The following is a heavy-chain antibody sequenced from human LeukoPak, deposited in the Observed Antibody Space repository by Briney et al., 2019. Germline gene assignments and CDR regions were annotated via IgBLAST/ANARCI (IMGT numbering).Heavy chain of an antibody. CDR3: AKDSWYYYDSSGYFDY. CDR1: GFTVSSNY. Sequence: GGSLRLSCAASGFTVSSNYMTWVRQAPGKGLEWVSAISGSGGSTYYADSVKGRFTISRDNSKNTLYLQMNSLRAEDTAVYYCAKDSWYYYDSSGYFDYWGQGTLVTVSS. J-gene: IGHJ4*02. D-gene: IGHD3-22*01. CDR2: ISGSGGST. V-gene: IGHV3-23*01.